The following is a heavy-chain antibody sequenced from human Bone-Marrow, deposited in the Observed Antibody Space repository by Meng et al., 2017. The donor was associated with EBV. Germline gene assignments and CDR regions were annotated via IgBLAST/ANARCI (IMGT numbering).Heavy chain of an antibody. D-gene: IGHD3-10*01. J-gene: IGHJ5*02. CDR1: GGSISSSNW. CDR3: ARRSITMVRGVDDWFDP. CDR2: IYHSGST. V-gene: IGHV4-4*02. Sequence: QLQLRESGPGLVTPSGXLALTGAVSGGSISSSNWWSWVRQPPGKGLEWIGEIYHSGSTNYNPSLKSRVTISVDKSKNQFSLKLSSVTAADTAVYYCARRSITMVRGVDDWFDPWGQGTLVNVSS.